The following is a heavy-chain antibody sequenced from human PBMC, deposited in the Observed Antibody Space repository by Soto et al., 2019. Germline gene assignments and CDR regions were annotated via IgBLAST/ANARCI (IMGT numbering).Heavy chain of an antibody. V-gene: IGHV4-30-2*06. D-gene: IGHD3-3*01. CDR1: GVTMSYGGYS. CDR2: ISHLETT. J-gene: IGHJ6*02. CDR3: ARQAVLRFLEWLSGGDYYYYGMDV. Sequence: SETLSLTCSVSGVTMSYGGYSWSWIRQSPGKGLEWLGYISHLETTYYNPSFKSRLSLSIDRTRNQFSLKLSSVTAADTAVYYCARQAVLRFLEWLSGGDYYYYGMDVWGQGTTVTVSS.